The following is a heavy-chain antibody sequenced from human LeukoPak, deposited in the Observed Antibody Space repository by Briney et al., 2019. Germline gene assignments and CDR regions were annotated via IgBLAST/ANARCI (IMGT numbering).Heavy chain of an antibody. CDR3: ARVLTRKSTILPYYYYMDV. J-gene: IGHJ6*03. V-gene: IGHV3-23*01. CDR2: ISGSGGST. D-gene: IGHD2-15*01. CDR1: GFTFSSYA. Sequence: TGGSLRLSCAASGFTFSSYAMSWVRQAPGKGLEWVSAISGSGGSTYYADSVKGRFTISRDNSKNTLYLQIDTLRAEDTAVYYCARVLTRKSTILPYYYYMDVWGKGTTATVSS.